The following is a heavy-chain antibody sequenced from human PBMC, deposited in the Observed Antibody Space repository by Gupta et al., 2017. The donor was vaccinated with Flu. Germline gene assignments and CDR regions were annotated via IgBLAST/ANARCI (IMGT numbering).Heavy chain of an antibody. V-gene: IGHV1-69*06. J-gene: IGHJ4*02. CDR2: RIHVFGRT. D-gene: IGHD2-15*01. Sequence: RRDPGQRAQWRGGRIHVFGRTNYEQKFKSRVTMTADKSKSKFYMELSSVRSADTAVHYCARKGREYCSGGTCYSMDYWGQGTMVTVSS. CDR3: ARKGREYCSGGTCYSMDY.